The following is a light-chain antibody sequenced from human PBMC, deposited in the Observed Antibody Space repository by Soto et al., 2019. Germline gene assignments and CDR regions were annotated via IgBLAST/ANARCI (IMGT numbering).Light chain of an antibody. CDR1: SSDVGNYNL. V-gene: IGLV2-14*02. J-gene: IGLJ1*01. CDR2: EVS. Sequence: QSVLTQPASVSGSPGQSITVSCTGTSSDVGNYNLVSWYQHDPGKAPKLLIYEVSNRPSGVPDRFSGSKSGNTASLTISGLQADDEADYYCNSYTGSSTYVFGTGTKVTVL. CDR3: NSYTGSSTYV.